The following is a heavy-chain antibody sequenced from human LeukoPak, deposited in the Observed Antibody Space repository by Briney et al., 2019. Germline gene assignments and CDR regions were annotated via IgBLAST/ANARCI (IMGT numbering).Heavy chain of an antibody. CDR1: GGSISSYY. J-gene: IGHJ4*02. Sequence: SETLSLTCTVSGGSISSYYWSWIRQPPGKGLEWIGYIYYSGSTNYNPSLKSRVTISVDTSKNQFSLKLSSVTAAYTAVYYCAREKTSGTFDYWGQGTLLTVSA. CDR2: IYYSGST. D-gene: IGHD1-26*01. V-gene: IGHV4-59*08. CDR3: AREKTSGTFDY.